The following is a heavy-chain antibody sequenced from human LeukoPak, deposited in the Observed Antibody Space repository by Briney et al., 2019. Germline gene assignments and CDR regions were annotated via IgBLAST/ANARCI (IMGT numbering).Heavy chain of an antibody. J-gene: IGHJ5*02. CDR3: ARGAMAGNWFDP. D-gene: IGHD6-19*01. Sequence: GGSLRLSCAASGFTFSSYGMHWVRQAPGKGLEWVAVIWYDGSNKYYADSVKGRFTISRDNSKNTLYLQMNSLRAEDTAVYYCARGAMAGNWFDPWGQGTLVTVSS. CDR1: GFTFSSYG. V-gene: IGHV3-33*01. CDR2: IWYDGSNK.